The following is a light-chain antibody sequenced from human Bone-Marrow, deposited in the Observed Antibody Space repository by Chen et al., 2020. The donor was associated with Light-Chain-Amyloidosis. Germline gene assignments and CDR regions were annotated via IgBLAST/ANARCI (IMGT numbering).Light chain of an antibody. CDR3: QVWDRSSDRPV. CDR1: NIGSTS. J-gene: IGLJ3*02. CDR2: DDS. Sequence: SYVLTQPSSVSVAPGQTATIACGGNNIGSTSMHWYQQPPGQAPLRGVYDDSDRPSGIPGRWSGSNSGNAATLTISRVEAGDEADYYFQVWDRSSDRPVFGGGTKLTVL. V-gene: IGLV3-21*02.